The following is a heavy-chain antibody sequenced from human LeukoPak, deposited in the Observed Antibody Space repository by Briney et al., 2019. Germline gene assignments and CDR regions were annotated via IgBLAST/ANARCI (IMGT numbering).Heavy chain of an antibody. D-gene: IGHD3-10*01. Sequence: PGGSLGLSCAASGFTFSSYGMHWVRQAPGKGLEWVAAISYDGSHKYYADSVKGRFTISRDNSKNTLYLQMNSLRAEDTAVYYCAKDYYYGSGSQDYFDYWGQGTLVTVSS. J-gene: IGHJ4*02. CDR3: AKDYYYGSGSQDYFDY. CDR2: ISYDGSHK. V-gene: IGHV3-30*18. CDR1: GFTFSSYG.